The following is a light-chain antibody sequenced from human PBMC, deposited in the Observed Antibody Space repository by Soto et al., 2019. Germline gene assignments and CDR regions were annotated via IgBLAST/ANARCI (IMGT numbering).Light chain of an antibody. V-gene: IGKV3-15*01. Sequence: ETVLTQSPATLSVSPGERVTLTCRASETVSTNLAWYQQRPGQAPRLLIYGVSTRANGIPDRFSGSGSGTDFTLTISRLEPEDFAAYYCQQYDSSPPWTFGQGTKVDIK. J-gene: IGKJ1*01. CDR1: ETVSTN. CDR3: QQYDSSPPWT. CDR2: GVS.